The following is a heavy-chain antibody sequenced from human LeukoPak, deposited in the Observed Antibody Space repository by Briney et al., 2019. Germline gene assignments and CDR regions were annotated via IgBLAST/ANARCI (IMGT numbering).Heavy chain of an antibody. V-gene: IGHV3-66*01. Sequence: GSLRLSCAVSGFTVATNYMSWVRQAPGKGLEWVSVIYSGGTTNYADSVRARFTISRDNAKNSLYLQMNSLRAEDTAVYYCARVVMGAAIGDYYYYMDVWGKGTTVTVSS. CDR3: ARVVMGAAIGDYYYYMDV. J-gene: IGHJ6*03. D-gene: IGHD1-26*01. CDR1: GFTVATNY. CDR2: IYSGGTT.